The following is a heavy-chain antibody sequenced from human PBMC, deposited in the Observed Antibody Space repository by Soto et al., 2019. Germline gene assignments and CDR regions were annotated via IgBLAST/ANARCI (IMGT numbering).Heavy chain of an antibody. D-gene: IGHD3-3*01. CDR2: IYWDDDK. V-gene: IGHV2-5*02. J-gene: IGHJ5*02. Sequence: QITLKESGHTLVKPTQTLTLTCSFSGFSLTTRGVGVGWIRQPPGKALEWLALIYWDDDKRYSPSLKSRLTITKDTSKNQVVLTMSKVDPVDTGTYYCTHGSGFSWGQGTLVTVSS. CDR1: GFSLTTRGVG. CDR3: THGSGFS.